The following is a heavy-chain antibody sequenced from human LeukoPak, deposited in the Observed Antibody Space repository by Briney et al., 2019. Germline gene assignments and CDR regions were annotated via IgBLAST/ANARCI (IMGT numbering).Heavy chain of an antibody. CDR1: GYTLTELS. CDR3: AKYQLLHRDYNWFDP. CDR2: FDPEDGET. Sequence: GASVKVSCKVSGYTLTELSMHWVRQAPGKGLEWMGGFDPEDGETIYAQKFQGRVTMTEDTSTDTAYMELSSLRSEDTAVYYCAKYQLLHRDYNWFDPWGQGTLVTVSS. J-gene: IGHJ5*02. V-gene: IGHV1-24*01. D-gene: IGHD2-2*02.